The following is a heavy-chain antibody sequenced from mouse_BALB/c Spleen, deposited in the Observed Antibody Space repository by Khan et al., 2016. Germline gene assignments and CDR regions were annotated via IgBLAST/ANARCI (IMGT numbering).Heavy chain of an antibody. CDR3: ATSTSGYWYYFDY. J-gene: IGHJ2*01. CDR2: IHYSGST. Sequence: EVKLLESGPDLVKPSQSLSLTCTVTGYSIPSHYSWHWIRHFPGNKLEWMGYIHYSGSTNYNPSLKSRISITRATSKNQFFLQLNSVTTEDTATYYCATSTSGYWYYFDYWGQGTTLTVSS. V-gene: IGHV3-1*02. D-gene: IGHD3-1*01. CDR1: GYSIPSHYS.